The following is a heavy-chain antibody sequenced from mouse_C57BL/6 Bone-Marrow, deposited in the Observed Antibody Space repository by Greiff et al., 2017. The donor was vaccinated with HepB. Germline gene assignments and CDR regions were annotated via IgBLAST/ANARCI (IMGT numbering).Heavy chain of an antibody. J-gene: IGHJ2*01. CDR2: IYPGSGNT. D-gene: IGHD1-1*01. CDR3: AREDGSSYVNY. Sequence: QVQLKESGAELVRPGASVKLSCKASGYTFTDYYINWVKQRPGQGLEWIARIYPGSGNTYYNEKFKGKATLTAEKSSSTAYMQLSSLTSEDSAVYFCAREDGSSYVNYWGQGTTLTVSS. CDR1: GYTFTDYY. V-gene: IGHV1-76*01.